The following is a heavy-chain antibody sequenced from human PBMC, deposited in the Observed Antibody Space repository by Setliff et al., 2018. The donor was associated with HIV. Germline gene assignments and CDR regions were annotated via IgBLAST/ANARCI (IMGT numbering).Heavy chain of an antibody. D-gene: IGHD3-16*01. CDR2: IWYNGILQ. Sequence: LRLSCEASGFNFRNYGMHWVRQAPGRGLEWVAVIWYNGILQYYLDSVKGRFTVSRDNSKNTVYLQMNSLRAEDTAVYYCARDQIYYDSGSYPWGQGTLVTVSS. CDR1: GFNFRNYG. CDR3: ARDQIYYDSGSYP. V-gene: IGHV3-33*01. J-gene: IGHJ5*02.